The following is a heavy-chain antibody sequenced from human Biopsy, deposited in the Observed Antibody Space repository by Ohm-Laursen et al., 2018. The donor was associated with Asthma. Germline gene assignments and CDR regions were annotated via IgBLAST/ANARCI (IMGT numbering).Heavy chain of an antibody. V-gene: IGHV1-18*01. CDR3: ARAVDYSHYYGIDV. CDR2: ISVYNGNT. D-gene: IGHD3-10*01. CDR1: GYTFNSAG. J-gene: IGHJ6*01. Sequence: ASVKVSCKASGYTFNSAGITWVRQAPGQGLEWMGWISVYNGNTKVAQKPQDRVTMITDTSTSTAYMELRSLRSDDTAVYFCARAVDYSHYYGIDVWGQGTTVTVSP.